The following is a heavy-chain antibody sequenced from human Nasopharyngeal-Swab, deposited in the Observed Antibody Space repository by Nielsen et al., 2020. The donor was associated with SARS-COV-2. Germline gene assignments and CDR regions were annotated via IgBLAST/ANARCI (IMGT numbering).Heavy chain of an antibody. V-gene: IGHV3-64D*06. Sequence: GESLKISCSASGFTFSNCIMHWVRQAPGKGLEYVSVINLDSIGDYAASVKGRFTISRDNFRNTVYLEVSSLRPEDTAVYYCVREGYSSGRAPALDHWGQGTLVTVSS. CDR2: INLDSIG. CDR1: GFTFSNCI. J-gene: IGHJ4*02. CDR3: VREGYSSGRAPALDH. D-gene: IGHD2-15*01.